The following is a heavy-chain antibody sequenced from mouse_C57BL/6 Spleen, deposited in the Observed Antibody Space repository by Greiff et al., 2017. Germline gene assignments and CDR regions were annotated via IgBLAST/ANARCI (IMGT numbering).Heavy chain of an antibody. D-gene: IGHD1-1*01. Sequence: QVQLQQPGAELVMPGASVKLSCKASGYTFTSYWMHWVKQRPGQGLEWIGEIDPSDSYTNYNQKFKGKSTLTVDKSSSPAYLQLSSLTSEVSAVYYCARWTTVGRYFDVWGTGTTVTVSS. CDR3: ARWTTVGRYFDV. CDR1: GYTFTSYW. J-gene: IGHJ1*03. CDR2: IDPSDSYT. V-gene: IGHV1-69*01.